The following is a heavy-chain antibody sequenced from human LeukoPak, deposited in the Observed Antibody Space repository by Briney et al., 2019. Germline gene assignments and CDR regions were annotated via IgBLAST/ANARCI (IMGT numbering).Heavy chain of an antibody. V-gene: IGHV1-2*02. CDR3: ARAGHSGYDDEIPFDY. CDR1: GYTFTGYY. Sequence: ASVKVSCKASGYTFTGYYMHWVRQAPGQGLEWMGWINPNSGGTNYAQKFQGRVTMTRDTSISTAYMELSRLRSDDTAVYYFARAGHSGYDDEIPFDYWGQGTLVTVSS. CDR2: INPNSGGT. D-gene: IGHD5-12*01. J-gene: IGHJ4*02.